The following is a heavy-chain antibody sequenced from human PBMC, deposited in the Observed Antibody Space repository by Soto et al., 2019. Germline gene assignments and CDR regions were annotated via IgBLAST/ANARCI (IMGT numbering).Heavy chain of an antibody. CDR3: ARASGYYDFWSGSENWFDP. V-gene: IGHV1-2*04. CDR2: INPNSGGT. CDR1: GYTFTGYY. Sequence: ASVKVSCKASGYTFTGYYMHWVRQAPGQGLEWMGWINPNSGGTNYAQKFQGWVTMTRDTSISTAYTELSRLRSDDTAVYYCARASGYYDFWSGSENWFDPWGQGTLVTVSS. J-gene: IGHJ5*02. D-gene: IGHD3-3*01.